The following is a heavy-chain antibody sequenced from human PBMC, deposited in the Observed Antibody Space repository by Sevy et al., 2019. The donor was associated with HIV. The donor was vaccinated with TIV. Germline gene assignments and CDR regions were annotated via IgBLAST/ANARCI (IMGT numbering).Heavy chain of an antibody. V-gene: IGHV3-30-3*01. J-gene: IGHJ6*02. D-gene: IGHD4-17*01. CDR2: ISYDGSNK. CDR3: ARDENDYGHYDRARDNYYYYGMDV. Sequence: GGSLRLSCAASGFTFSSYAMHWVRQAPGKGLEWVAVISYDGSNKYYADSVKGRFTISRDNSKNTLYLQMNSLRAEDTAVYYCARDENDYGHYDRARDNYYYYGMDVWGQGTTVTVSS. CDR1: GFTFSSYA.